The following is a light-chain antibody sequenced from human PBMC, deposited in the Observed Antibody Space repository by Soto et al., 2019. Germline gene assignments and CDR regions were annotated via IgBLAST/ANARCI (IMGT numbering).Light chain of an antibody. CDR1: SSDIGGYNY. V-gene: IGLV2-14*01. Sequence: QSALTQPASVSGSPGQSITISCTGTSSDIGGYNYVSWFQQHPGKAPKLIIYDVNNRPSGVSNRFSGSKSGTTASLAISGLQAEDEAEYFCSSYAGTNTLVLFGGGNKLTVL. CDR2: DVN. CDR3: SSYAGTNTLVL. J-gene: IGLJ2*01.